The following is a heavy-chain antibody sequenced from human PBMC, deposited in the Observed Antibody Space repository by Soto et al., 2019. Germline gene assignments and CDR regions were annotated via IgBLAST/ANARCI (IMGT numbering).Heavy chain of an antibody. Sequence: PGESLKISCKGSGYSFTSYWIGWVRQMPGKGLEWMGIIYPGDSDTRYSPSFQGQVTISADKSISTAYLQWSSLKASDTAMYYCARRIGREMATIMSYYFDYWGQGTLVTAPQ. CDR1: GYSFTSYW. CDR3: ARRIGREMATIMSYYFDY. CDR2: IYPGDSDT. D-gene: IGHD5-12*01. J-gene: IGHJ4*02. V-gene: IGHV5-51*01.